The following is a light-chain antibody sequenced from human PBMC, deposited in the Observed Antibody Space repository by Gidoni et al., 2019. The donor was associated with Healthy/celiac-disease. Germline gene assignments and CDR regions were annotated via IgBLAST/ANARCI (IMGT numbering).Light chain of an antibody. CDR2: GAS. V-gene: IGKV3-15*01. CDR3: QQYNNWPPWT. J-gene: IGKJ1*01. CDR1: QSVSSN. Sequence: ELVMTQSPATLSVSPGERATLSCRASQSVSSNLAWYQQKPGHAPRLLIYGASTRAKGIPARVSGSGSGKEFTLTNRRLQSEDFAVYYWQQYNNWPPWTFGQGTKVEIK.